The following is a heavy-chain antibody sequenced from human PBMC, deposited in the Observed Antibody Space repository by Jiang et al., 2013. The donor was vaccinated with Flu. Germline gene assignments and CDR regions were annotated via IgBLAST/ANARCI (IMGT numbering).Heavy chain of an antibody. D-gene: IGHD3-22*01. Sequence: RLSCAASGFTFSTYAMSWVRQAPGKGLEWVSAISGSGGSTYYADSVKGRFTISRDNSKNTLYLQMNSLRAEDTAVYYCAKHYDSSGYLGGHFDYWGQGALVTVSS. J-gene: IGHJ4*02. CDR1: GFTFSTYA. V-gene: IGHV3-23*01. CDR3: AKHYDSSGYLGGHFDY. CDR2: ISGSGGST.